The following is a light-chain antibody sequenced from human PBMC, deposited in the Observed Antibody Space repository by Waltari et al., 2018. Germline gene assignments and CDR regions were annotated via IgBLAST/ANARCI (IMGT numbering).Light chain of an antibody. Sequence: QLVLTQSPSASASLGASVKLTCTLSSGHSTNILAWLQQQPGKGPLYLMKVNSDGSHRKGDEIPDRFSGSSSGAERYLTISSLQSEDEADYYCETGGHGTWVFGGGTKLTVL. CDR3: ETGGHGTWV. CDR2: VNSDGSH. V-gene: IGLV4-69*01. J-gene: IGLJ3*02. CDR1: SGHSTNI.